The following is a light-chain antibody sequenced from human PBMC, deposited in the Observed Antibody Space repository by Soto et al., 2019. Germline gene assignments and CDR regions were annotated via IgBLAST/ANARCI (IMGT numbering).Light chain of an antibody. Sequence: DIVLRQSTEYLAVSLDERATINCKSSQSFLYTSNSKKYLAWYQQKPGQPPKLLIKWASTRESGVPDRFSGSGSETDFTLTISSLQAEDVARYCCQQSYIITIPFGQGARLAIK. CDR3: QQSYIITIP. CDR2: WAS. V-gene: IGKV4-1*01. CDR1: QSFLYTSNSKKY. J-gene: IGKJ5*01.